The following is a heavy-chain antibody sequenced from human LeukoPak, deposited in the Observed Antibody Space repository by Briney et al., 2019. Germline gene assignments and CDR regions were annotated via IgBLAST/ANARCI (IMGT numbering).Heavy chain of an antibody. CDR2: INPNSGGT. D-gene: IGHD6-13*01. J-gene: IGHJ4*02. Sequence: ASVKVSCKASGYSFTGYYMYLVRQAPGQGLEWMGRINPNSGGTNYAQKFQGRVTMTRDTSISTAYMELSRLRSDDRAVYYCARGRSSWYDLDYWGQGTLVTVSS. CDR1: GYSFTGYY. V-gene: IGHV1-2*06. CDR3: ARGRSSWYDLDY.